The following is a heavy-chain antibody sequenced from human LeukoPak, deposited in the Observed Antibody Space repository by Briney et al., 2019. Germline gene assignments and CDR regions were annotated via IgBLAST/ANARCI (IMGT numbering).Heavy chain of an antibody. CDR1: RFTFPTYR. Sequence: GGSLRLSFQASRFTFPTYRLSGLGQPPGRGRDGVSYITSSGRTIYYADSVKGRFTISRDNAKNSLYLQMNSLRDEDTAVYYCARVRAGGQSFDYWGQGTLVTVSS. CDR3: ARVRAGGQSFDY. CDR2: ITSSGRTI. J-gene: IGHJ4*02. D-gene: IGHD3-16*01. V-gene: IGHV3-48*02.